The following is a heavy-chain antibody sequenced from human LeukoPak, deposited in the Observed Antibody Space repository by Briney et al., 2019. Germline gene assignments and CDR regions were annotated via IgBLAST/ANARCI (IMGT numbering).Heavy chain of an antibody. CDR2: IKQDGSEK. V-gene: IGHV3-7*03. CDR3: AGQGYCSTTSCYWDWFDP. J-gene: IGHJ5*02. Sequence: GGSLRLSCAASGFTFSSYWMSWVRQAPGRGVEWVANIKQDGSEKYYVDSVKGRFTISRDNAKNSLYLQMNSLRAYDTAVYYCAGQGYCSTTSCYWDWFDPWGQGTLVTVSS. D-gene: IGHD2-2*01. CDR1: GFTFSSYW.